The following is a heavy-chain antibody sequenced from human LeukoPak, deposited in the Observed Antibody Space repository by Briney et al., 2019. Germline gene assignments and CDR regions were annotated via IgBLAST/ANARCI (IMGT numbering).Heavy chain of an antibody. Sequence: ASVKVSCKASGYIFTSYGISWVRQAPGQGLEWMGWISTYNANTNYAQKLQGRVTMTTDTSAGTVYMELRSLRSDDTAVYYCARAYGGDSELDYWGQGTLVTVSS. J-gene: IGHJ4*02. D-gene: IGHD4-23*01. CDR2: ISTYNANT. CDR3: ARAYGGDSELDY. CDR1: GYIFTSYG. V-gene: IGHV1-18*01.